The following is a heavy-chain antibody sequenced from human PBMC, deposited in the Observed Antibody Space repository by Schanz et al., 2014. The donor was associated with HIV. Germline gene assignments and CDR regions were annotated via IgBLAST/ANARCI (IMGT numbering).Heavy chain of an antibody. V-gene: IGHV3-21*06. CDR1: GFTFSSYS. CDR3: ARDYSSGRGWFDP. J-gene: IGHJ5*02. CDR2: ISSSSTYI. D-gene: IGHD3-22*01. Sequence: EVQLVESGGGLVKPGGSLRLSCAAFGFTFSSYSMNWVRQAPGKGLEWVSSISSSSTYIDYADSVKGRFTISRDNANDSLVLQMNSLRAEDTAVYYCARDYSSGRGWFDPWGQGTLITVSS.